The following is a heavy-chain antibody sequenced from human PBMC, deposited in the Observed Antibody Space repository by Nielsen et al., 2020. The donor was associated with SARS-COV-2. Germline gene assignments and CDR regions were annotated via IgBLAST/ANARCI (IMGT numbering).Heavy chain of an antibody. CDR2: ISWNSGSI. CDR1: GFTFDDYA. CDR3: AVIGGDGYNMNWYFDL. V-gene: IGHV3-9*01. J-gene: IGHJ2*01. Sequence: SLKISCAASGFTFDDYAMHWVRQAPGKGLEWVSGISWNSGSIGYADSMKGRFTISRDNAKNSLYLQMNSLRAEDTALYYCAVIGGDGYNMNWYFDLWGRGTLVTVSS. D-gene: IGHD5-24*01.